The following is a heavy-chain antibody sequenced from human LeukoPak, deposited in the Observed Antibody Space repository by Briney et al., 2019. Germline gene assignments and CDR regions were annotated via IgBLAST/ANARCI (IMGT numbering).Heavy chain of an antibody. D-gene: IGHD2-8*01. V-gene: IGHV6-1*01. Sequence: SQTLSLTCAISGDSLSSNSATWNWIRQSPSRGLEWLGRTYYRSNWYNDYALSVKSRITFIPDTSKNQFSLQLNSVTPEDTAVYYCARFGVSDYYLDYWGQGTLVTVSS. CDR3: ARFGVSDYYLDY. CDR2: TYYRSNWYN. CDR1: GDSLSSNSAT. J-gene: IGHJ4*02.